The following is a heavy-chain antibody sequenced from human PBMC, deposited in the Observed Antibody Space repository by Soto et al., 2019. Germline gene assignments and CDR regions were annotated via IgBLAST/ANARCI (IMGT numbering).Heavy chain of an antibody. CDR2: IIPIFGTA. J-gene: IGHJ4*02. D-gene: IGHD2-15*01. CDR1: GGTFSSYA. Sequence: QVQLVQSGAEVKKPGSSVKVSCKASGGTFSSYAIRWVRQAPGQGLEWMGGIIPIFGTANYAQKFQGRVTITADESTSTAYMELSSLRSEDTAVYYSARNLVYCSGGSCYYALDYWGQGTLVTVSS. CDR3: ARNLVYCSGGSCYYALDY. V-gene: IGHV1-69*12.